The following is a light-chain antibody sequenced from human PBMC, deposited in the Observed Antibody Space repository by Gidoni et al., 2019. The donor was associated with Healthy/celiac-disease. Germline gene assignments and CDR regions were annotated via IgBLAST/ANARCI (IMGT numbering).Light chain of an antibody. CDR1: SYNIGSNY. Sequence: PSASGTPGQRVTISCSGSSYNIGSNYVYWYQQLPGTAPKLLIYRNNQRPSGVPDRFSCSKSGTSASLAISGLRSEDEAYYYFAAWDDSLSVLFGGGTKLTVL. CDR3: AAWDDSLSVL. J-gene: IGLJ3*02. V-gene: IGLV1-47*01. CDR2: RNN.